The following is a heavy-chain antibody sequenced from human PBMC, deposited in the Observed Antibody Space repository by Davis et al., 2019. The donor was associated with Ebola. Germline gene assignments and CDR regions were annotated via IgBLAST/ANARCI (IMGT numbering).Heavy chain of an antibody. Sequence: GESLKISCAASGFTFSSYSMNWVRQAPGKGLEWVSYIRRSSESIRYADSVKGRFTISRDNAKNSLYLQMNSLRAEDTAVYYCARQNFVYSSGWIISDDYWGQGTLVTVSP. D-gene: IGHD6-19*01. CDR2: IRRSSESI. CDR3: ARQNFVYSSGWIISDDY. V-gene: IGHV3-48*04. J-gene: IGHJ4*02. CDR1: GFTFSSYS.